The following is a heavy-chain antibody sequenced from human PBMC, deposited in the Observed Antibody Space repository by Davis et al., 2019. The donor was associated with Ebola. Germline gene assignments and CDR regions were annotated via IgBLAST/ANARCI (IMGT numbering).Heavy chain of an antibody. CDR1: GDSISSYY. CDR3: AKHRAEWLTGIFDS. J-gene: IGHJ4*02. V-gene: IGHV4-59*08. D-gene: IGHD7-27*01. Sequence: SETLSLTCTVSGDSISSYYWSWIRQPPGKELEWMGCIYYSGSTNYNPSLESRVTMSIDTSKNQFSLRLSSVTAADTPVYYCAKHRAEWLTGIFDSWGQGTQVTVSS. CDR2: IYYSGST.